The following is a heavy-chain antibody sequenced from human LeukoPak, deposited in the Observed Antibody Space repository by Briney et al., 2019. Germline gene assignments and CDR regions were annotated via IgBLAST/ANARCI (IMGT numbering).Heavy chain of an antibody. V-gene: IGHV1-69*02. D-gene: IGHD4-11*01. CDR3: ARAKKQGTTVTTGWFDP. Sequence: SVKVSCKASGGTFSSYTISWVRQAPGQGLEWMGRIIPILGIANYAQKFQGRVTITAEKSTSTAYMELSSLRSGDTAVYYCARAKKQGTTVTTGWFDPWGQGTLVTVSS. CDR1: GGTFSSYT. J-gene: IGHJ5*02. CDR2: IIPILGIA.